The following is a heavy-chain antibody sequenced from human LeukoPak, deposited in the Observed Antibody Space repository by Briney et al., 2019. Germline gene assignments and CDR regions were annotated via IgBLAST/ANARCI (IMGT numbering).Heavy chain of an antibody. D-gene: IGHD2-2*01. CDR3: ARDPRYSYGSMVY. CDR1: GFTFTTYW. Sequence: GGPLRLSCAASGFTFTTYWMTWVRQAPGKGLEWVANINQDGSEKYYVDSVKGRFTISRDNAKNSLYLLMDSLRAEDTTVYYCARDPRYSYGSMVYWGQGTPVTVSS. J-gene: IGHJ4*02. V-gene: IGHV3-7*04. CDR2: INQDGSEK.